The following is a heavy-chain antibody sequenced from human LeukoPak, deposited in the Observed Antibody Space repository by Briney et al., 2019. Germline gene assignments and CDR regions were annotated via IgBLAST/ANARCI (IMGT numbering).Heavy chain of an antibody. CDR3: GTKRNTALAFDY. CDR1: GFTFSSYS. J-gene: IGHJ4*02. Sequence: PGGSLRLSCAASGFTFSSYSMNWVRQAPGKGLEWVSYISRSVSTTYYADSVKGQFTISRDNAKSSLYLQMNSLRAEDTAVYAKGTKRNTALAFDYWGQGTLVIVSS. D-gene: IGHD5-18*01. V-gene: IGHV3-48*04. CDR2: ISRSVSTT.